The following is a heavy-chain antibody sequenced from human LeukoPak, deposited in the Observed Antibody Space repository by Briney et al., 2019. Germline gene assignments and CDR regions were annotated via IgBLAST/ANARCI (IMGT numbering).Heavy chain of an antibody. D-gene: IGHD6-19*01. CDR2: IYYSGST. CDR1: GGSISSSSYY. V-gene: IGHV4-39*07. J-gene: IGHJ4*02. CDR3: ARVRGGEDSSGWSTYYFDY. Sequence: KPSETLSLTCTVSGGSISSSSYYWGWIRQPPGKGLEWIGSIYYSGSTYYNPSLKSRVTISVDTSKNQFSLKLSSVTAADTAVYYCARVRGGEDSSGWSTYYFDYWGQGTLVTVSS.